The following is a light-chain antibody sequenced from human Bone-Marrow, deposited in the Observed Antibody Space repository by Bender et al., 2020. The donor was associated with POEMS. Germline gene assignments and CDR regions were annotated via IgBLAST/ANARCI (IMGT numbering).Light chain of an antibody. J-gene: IGLJ1*01. V-gene: IGLV2-14*02. CDR1: SSDVGSYNL. CDR3: SSYTSRSTLV. CDR2: EGS. Sequence: QSALTQPASVSGSPGQSITISCTGTSSDVGSYNLVSWYQQHPGKPPKLMIYEGSKRPSGVSNRFSGSKSGNTASLTISGLQAEDEADYYCSSYTSRSTLVFGPGTTVTVL.